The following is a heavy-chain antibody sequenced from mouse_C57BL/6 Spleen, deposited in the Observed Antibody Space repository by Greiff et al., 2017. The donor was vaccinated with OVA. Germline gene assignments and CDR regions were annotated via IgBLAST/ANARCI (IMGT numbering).Heavy chain of an antibody. V-gene: IGHV1-80*01. CDR2: IYPGDGDT. Sequence: QVQLQESGAELVKPGASVKISCKASGYAFSSYWMNWVKQRPGKGLEWIGQIYPGDGDTNYNGKFKGKATLTADKSSSTAYMQLSSLTSEDSAVYFCARKGYDYDPPYAMDYWGQGTSVTVSS. CDR1: GYAFSSYW. CDR3: ARKGYDYDPPYAMDY. D-gene: IGHD2-4*01. J-gene: IGHJ4*01.